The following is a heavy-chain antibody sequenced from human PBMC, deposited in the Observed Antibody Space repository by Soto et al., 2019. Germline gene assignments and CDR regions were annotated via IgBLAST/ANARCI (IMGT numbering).Heavy chain of an antibody. Sequence: HPGGSLRLSCAVSGFTLSSYAMTWVRQAPGKGLEWVSAISGSGGSTYYADSVKGRFTISRDNSKNTLYLQMNSLRAEDTAVYYCAKDADCSSTSCYRRPNYYYYGMDVWGQGTTVTVSS. V-gene: IGHV3-23*01. D-gene: IGHD2-2*01. J-gene: IGHJ6*02. CDR3: AKDADCSSTSCYRRPNYYYYGMDV. CDR2: ISGSGGST. CDR1: GFTLSSYA.